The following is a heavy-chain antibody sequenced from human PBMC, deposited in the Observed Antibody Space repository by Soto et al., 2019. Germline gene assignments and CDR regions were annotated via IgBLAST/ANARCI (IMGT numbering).Heavy chain of an antibody. D-gene: IGHD1-1*01. CDR2: IIPIFGTA. CDR3: ARAFSTTGIEFYYYGMDV. Sequence: SVKVSCKASGGTFSSYAISWVRQAPGQGLEWMGGIIPIFGTANYAQKFQGRVTITADESTSTAYMELSSLRSEDTAVYYSARAFSTTGIEFYYYGMDVWGQGTTVTVSS. V-gene: IGHV1-69*13. J-gene: IGHJ6*02. CDR1: GGTFSSYA.